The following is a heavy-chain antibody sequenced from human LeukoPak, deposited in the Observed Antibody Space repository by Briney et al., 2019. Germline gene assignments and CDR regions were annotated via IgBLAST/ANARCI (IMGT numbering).Heavy chain of an antibody. D-gene: IGHD3-22*01. CDR2: IWYDGSNK. V-gene: IGHV3-33*01. Sequence: GRSLRLSCTASGFTFRNYGMNWVRQAPGKGLEWVAGIWYDGSNKDYVDSVKGRFTISRDNSKNTLYLEMNSLTVEDTAVYYCAGGHSSGYYSNACDIWGQGTMVTVSS. CDR3: AGGHSSGYYSNACDI. J-gene: IGHJ3*02. CDR1: GFTFRNYG.